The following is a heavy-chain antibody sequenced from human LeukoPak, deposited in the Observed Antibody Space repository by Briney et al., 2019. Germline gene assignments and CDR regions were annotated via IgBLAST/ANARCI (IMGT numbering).Heavy chain of an antibody. CDR2: IYHSGST. CDR3: ARNHSSGWFDY. CDR1: GYSISSGYY. D-gene: IGHD6-19*01. Sequence: PSETLSLTCGVCGYSISSGYYWGWVRQPPGKGLEWIGSIYHSGSTYYNPSLKSRVTISVDTSKNQFSLKLSSVTAADTAVYYCARNHSSGWFDYWGQGTLVTVSS. V-gene: IGHV4-38-2*01. J-gene: IGHJ4*02.